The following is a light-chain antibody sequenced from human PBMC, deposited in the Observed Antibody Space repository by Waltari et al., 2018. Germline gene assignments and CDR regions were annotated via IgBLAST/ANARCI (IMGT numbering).Light chain of an antibody. CDR1: QGVRSD. CDR2: DAS. Sequence: AIQMTQSPSSLSASVGHTVTITCRATQGVRSDLGWYQQQPGQAPKLLIYDASTLQSVVPSMFSCSESGTDFALTITSLQPEDYATYYCLQDYAYPLTFGGGTKVEIK. CDR3: LQDYAYPLT. V-gene: IGKV1-6*01. J-gene: IGKJ4*01.